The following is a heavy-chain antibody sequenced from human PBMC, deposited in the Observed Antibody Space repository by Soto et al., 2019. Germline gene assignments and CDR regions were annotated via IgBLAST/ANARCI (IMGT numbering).Heavy chain of an antibody. CDR3: APGGEVGVAGSAAFDM. J-gene: IGHJ3*02. CDR1: GYIVTTHY. Sequence: QVQLVQSGAEVKKPGASVKISCTASGYIVTTHYMHWVRQAPGRGLEWMGAINPGSGAAKYTQTFQARVTMTRDTSIITVYMEMSALRSEDTAVFYCAPGGEVGVAGSAAFDMWGQGTMVTVSS. CDR2: INPGSGAA. V-gene: IGHV1-46*01. D-gene: IGHD3-3*01.